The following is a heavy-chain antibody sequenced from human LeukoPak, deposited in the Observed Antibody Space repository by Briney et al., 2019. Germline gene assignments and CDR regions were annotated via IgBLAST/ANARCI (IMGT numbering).Heavy chain of an antibody. CDR2: IYYSGST. CDR3: AGGGYYGSGNDFRFDP. V-gene: IGHV4-59*01. CDR1: GGSISSYY. D-gene: IGHD3-10*01. Sequence: SETLSLTCTVSGGSISSYYWSWIRQPPGKGLEWIGYIYYSGSTNYEPSLKSRVTISVDTSKNQFSLKLSSVTAADTAVYYCAGGGYYGSGNDFRFDPWGQGTLVTVSS. J-gene: IGHJ5*02.